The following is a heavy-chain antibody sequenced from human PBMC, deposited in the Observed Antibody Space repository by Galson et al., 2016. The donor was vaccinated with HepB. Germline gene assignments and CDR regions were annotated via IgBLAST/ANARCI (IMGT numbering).Heavy chain of an antibody. CDR1: GDSMTGFY. Sequence: SETLSLTCTVSGDSMTGFYWSWIRQPPGKGLEWIAYIYYGESTNYNPSRKSRVTISIDTSKNQFSLKLSSVTAADTAIYYCARDSWGSYAFDVWGQGTMVIVSS. V-gene: IGHV4-59*01. D-gene: IGHD3-16*01. CDR3: ARDSWGSYAFDV. J-gene: IGHJ3*01. CDR2: IYYGEST.